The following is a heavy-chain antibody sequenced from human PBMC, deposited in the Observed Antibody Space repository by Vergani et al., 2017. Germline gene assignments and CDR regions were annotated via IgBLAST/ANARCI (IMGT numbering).Heavy chain of an antibody. J-gene: IGHJ4*02. D-gene: IGHD1-26*01. Sequence: QVRLEESGPGLVKPSETLCLTCTVSGASTSSVGYYWTWIRQSAGKRLEWIGVVLGSGTANYNPSFQGRVSMSVATSKNQFSLTLSSVNATDTAVYYCAGGSRAGGYSGPDSWGQGTRVTVSS. V-gene: IGHV4-61*02. CDR2: VLGSGTA. CDR1: GASTSSVGYY. CDR3: AGGSRAGGYSGPDS.